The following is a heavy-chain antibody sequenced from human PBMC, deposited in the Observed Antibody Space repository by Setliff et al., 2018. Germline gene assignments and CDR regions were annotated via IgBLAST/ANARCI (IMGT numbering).Heavy chain of an antibody. D-gene: IGHD2-15*01. Sequence: PGGSLRLSCAASGFFTFNTNYMTWVRQAPGKGLEWVAVIWYDGSNKYYADSVKGQFTISRENAKNSLYLQMNSLRADDTAVYYCTRDYGFCSGGSCSYYGMDVWGQGTTVTVS. CDR3: TRDYGFCSGGSCSYYGMDV. CDR2: IWYDGSNK. V-gene: IGHV3-33*08. CDR1: GFFTFNTNY. J-gene: IGHJ6*02.